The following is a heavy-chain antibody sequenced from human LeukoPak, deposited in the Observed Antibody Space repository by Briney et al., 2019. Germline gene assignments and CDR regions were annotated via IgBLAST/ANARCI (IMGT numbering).Heavy chain of an antibody. D-gene: IGHD4-11*01. V-gene: IGHV3-23*01. CDR3: ANTTTETPGWFDP. J-gene: IGHJ5*02. Sequence: GGSLRLSCAAPGFTFSSYAMSWVRQAPGKGLEWVSAISGRGVSTYYADSVKGRFTISRDNSKNTLYLQMNSLRAEDTAFYYCANTTTETPGWFDPWGQGTLVTVSS. CDR2: ISGRGVST. CDR1: GFTFSSYA.